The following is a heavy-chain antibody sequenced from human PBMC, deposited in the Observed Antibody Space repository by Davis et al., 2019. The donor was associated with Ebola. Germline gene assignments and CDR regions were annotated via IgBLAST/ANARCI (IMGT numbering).Heavy chain of an antibody. D-gene: IGHD6-25*01. J-gene: IGHJ4*02. CDR3: ATTTRAAPFDY. V-gene: IGHV3-53*01. CDR2: FYTDERT. Sequence: GESLKISCEVSGFSVSGKYMSWVRQAPGKGPEWVAVFYTDERTYYADSVKGRFTVSRDNSENMLYLQMSTLRVEDTAVYYCATTTRAAPFDYWGPGTLVTVSS. CDR1: GFSVSGKY.